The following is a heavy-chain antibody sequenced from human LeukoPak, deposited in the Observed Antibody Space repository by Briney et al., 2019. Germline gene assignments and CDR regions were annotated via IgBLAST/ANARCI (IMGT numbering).Heavy chain of an antibody. CDR1: GGSISSSSYY. Sequence: NPSETLSLTCTVSGGSISSSSYYWGWIRQPPGKGLEWIGSIYYSGSTYYNPSLKSRVTISVDTSKNQFSLKLSSVTAADTAVYYCARLVGAAAYWGQGTLVTVSS. J-gene: IGHJ4*02. CDR3: ARLVGAAAY. CDR2: IYYSGST. D-gene: IGHD1-26*01. V-gene: IGHV4-39*07.